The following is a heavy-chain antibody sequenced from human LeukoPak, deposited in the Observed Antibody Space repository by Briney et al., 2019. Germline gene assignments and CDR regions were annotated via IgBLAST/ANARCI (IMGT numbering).Heavy chain of an antibody. Sequence: PGGSLRLSCAASGFTFSSYGMHWVRQAPGKGLEWVAFIRYDGSNKYYADSVKGRFTISRDNSKNTLYLQMNSLRAEDTAVYYCAKDYYVLLWFGELLLDYWGQGTLVTVSS. CDR2: IRYDGSNK. CDR3: AKDYYVLLWFGELLLDY. CDR1: GFTFSSYG. J-gene: IGHJ4*02. D-gene: IGHD3-10*01. V-gene: IGHV3-30*02.